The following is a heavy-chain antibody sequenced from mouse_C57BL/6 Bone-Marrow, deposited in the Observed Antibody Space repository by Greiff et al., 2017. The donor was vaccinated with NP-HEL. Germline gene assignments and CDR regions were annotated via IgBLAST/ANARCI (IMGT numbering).Heavy chain of an antibody. D-gene: IGHD1-1*01. CDR2: IYPRDGST. J-gene: IGHJ2*01. Sequence: VQLQQSDAELVKPGASVKISCKVSGYTFTDHTLHWMKQRPEQGLEWIGYIYPRDGSTKYNEKFKGKATLTAAQSSSTAYMQLNSLTSEDSAVYFCASHPYYYGSSPYFDYWGQGTTLTVSS. V-gene: IGHV1-78*01. CDR3: ASHPYYYGSSPYFDY. CDR1: GYTFTDHT.